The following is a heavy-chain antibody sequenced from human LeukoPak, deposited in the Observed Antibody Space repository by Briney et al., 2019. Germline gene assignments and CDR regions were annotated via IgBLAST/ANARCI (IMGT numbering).Heavy chain of an antibody. V-gene: IGHV4-4*07. Sequence: SETLSLTCTVSGGSISSYYWSWIRQPAGKGLEWIGRIYTSGSTNYNPSLKSRVTISVDTSKNQFSLKLSSVTAADTAVYYCASNVRDWYYYDSSGPAGFDYWGQGTLVTVSS. J-gene: IGHJ4*02. CDR2: IYTSGST. D-gene: IGHD3-22*01. CDR3: ASNVRDWYYYDSSGPAGFDY. CDR1: GGSISSYY.